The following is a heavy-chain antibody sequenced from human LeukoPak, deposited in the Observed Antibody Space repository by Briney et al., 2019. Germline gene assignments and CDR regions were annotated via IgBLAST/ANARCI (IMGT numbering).Heavy chain of an antibody. CDR2: ISNGRGAT. Sequence: GGSLRLSCVASGYTFSPYWMSWVRQIPGKGLEWVASISNGRGATYYVDSVRGRFTISRDDAKNSLFLQMNGLRSDDTAVYYCTRENYVPDSWGQGTLVTVSS. J-gene: IGHJ5*02. D-gene: IGHD3-10*02. CDR1: GYTFSPYW. CDR3: TRENYVPDS. V-gene: IGHV3-7*03.